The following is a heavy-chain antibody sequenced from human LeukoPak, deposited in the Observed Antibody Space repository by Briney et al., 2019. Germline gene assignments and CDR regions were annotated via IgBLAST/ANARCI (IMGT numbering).Heavy chain of an antibody. CDR3: AKSYCGGDCG. V-gene: IGHV3-23*01. D-gene: IGHD2-21*02. Sequence: AGGSLRLSCAVSGFSVTSYGMSWVRQAPGKGLEWVSGITGNGVYTYYADSVKGRFTISRDNSKSTLSLQMNSLRAEDTAVYYCAKSYCGGDCGWGPGTLVIVSS. J-gene: IGHJ4*02. CDR2: ITGNGVYT. CDR1: GFSVTSYG.